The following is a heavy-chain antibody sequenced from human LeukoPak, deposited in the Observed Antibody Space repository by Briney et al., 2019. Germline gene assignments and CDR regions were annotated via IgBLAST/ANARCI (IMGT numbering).Heavy chain of an antibody. CDR3: XXXRSAXXXXXDX. Sequence: GGSLRLSCAASGFTFSSYSMNWVRQAPGKGLEWVSSISSSSSYIYYADSVKGRFTISRDNAKNSLYLQMKSLRAEDTAVYYXXXXRSAXXXXXDXXXQXTLVTVSS. V-gene: IGHV3-21*06. J-gene: IGHJ4*02. CDR2: ISSSSSYI. CDR1: GFTFSSYS.